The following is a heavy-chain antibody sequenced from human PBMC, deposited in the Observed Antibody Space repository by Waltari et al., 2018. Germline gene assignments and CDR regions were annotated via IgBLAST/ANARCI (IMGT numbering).Heavy chain of an antibody. Sequence: EVQLLESGGGLVTPGGSLRLSCEASGFTFGTYSLNWVRQAPGKGLEWVSSISPDSSYIYYAGSVKGRFTISRDNAKNSLYVQMSSLRAEDTAVYYCARVSGRLERYSDLDYWGQGTLVTVSS. CDR3: ARVSGRLERYSDLDY. D-gene: IGHD1-1*01. V-gene: IGHV3-21*01. CDR2: ISPDSSYI. CDR1: GFTFGTYS. J-gene: IGHJ4*02.